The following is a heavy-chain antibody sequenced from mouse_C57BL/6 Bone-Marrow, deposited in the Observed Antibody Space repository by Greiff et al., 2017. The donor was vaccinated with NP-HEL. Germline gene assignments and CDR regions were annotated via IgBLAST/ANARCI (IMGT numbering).Heavy chain of an antibody. CDR3: AREGRGYAMDY. CDR2: ISYSGST. Sequence: EVQRVESGPGMVKPSQSLSLTCTVTGYSITSGYDWHWIRHFPGNKLEWMGYISYSGSTNYNPSLKSRISITHDTSKNHFFLKLNSVTTEDTATYYCAREGRGYAMDYWGQGTSVTVSS. J-gene: IGHJ4*01. V-gene: IGHV3-1*01. CDR1: GYSITSGYD.